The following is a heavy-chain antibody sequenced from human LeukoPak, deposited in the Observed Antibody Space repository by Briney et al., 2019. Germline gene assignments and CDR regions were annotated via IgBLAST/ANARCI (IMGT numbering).Heavy chain of an antibody. Sequence: GGSLRLSCAASGFSFTTYWMGWVRQAPGKGLEWVANINQDESSQYYVDAVKGRFTISRDNAKNSLYLQMNSLRAEDTALYYCARGTSDARYYFDYWGQGILVTVSS. CDR2: INQDESSQ. CDR3: ARGTSDARYYFDY. CDR1: GFSFTTYW. V-gene: IGHV3-7*03. J-gene: IGHJ4*02. D-gene: IGHD1-1*01.